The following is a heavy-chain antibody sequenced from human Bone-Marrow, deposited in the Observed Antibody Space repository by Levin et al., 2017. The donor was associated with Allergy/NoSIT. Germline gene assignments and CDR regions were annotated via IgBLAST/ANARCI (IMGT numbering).Heavy chain of an antibody. CDR2: ISGSGGNT. CDR1: GFTFSAYA. D-gene: IGHD4-11*01. J-gene: IGHJ6*02. CDR3: AKDAQYHYYYGMDV. Sequence: LSLTCGASGFTFSAYAMSWVRQAPGKGLEWVSGISGSGGNTYYADSVKGRFTISSDISKNTLYLQMNSLRAEDTALYYCAKDAQYHYYYGMDVWGQGTTVTVSS. V-gene: IGHV3-23*01.